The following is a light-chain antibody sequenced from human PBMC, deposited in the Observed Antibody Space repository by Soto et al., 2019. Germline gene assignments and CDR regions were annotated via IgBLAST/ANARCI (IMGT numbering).Light chain of an antibody. CDR1: SSDVGGNNH. CDR2: GVT. Sequence: QTVLTQPASVSGTPEQSITISCAGTSSDVGGNNHVSWYQQHPGKAPKLIIYGVTNRPSGVSYRFSGSKSGNTASLTISGLQAEDEADYYCNSFAGSRGYVFGTGTKVTVL. J-gene: IGLJ1*01. CDR3: NSFAGSRGYV. V-gene: IGLV2-14*01.